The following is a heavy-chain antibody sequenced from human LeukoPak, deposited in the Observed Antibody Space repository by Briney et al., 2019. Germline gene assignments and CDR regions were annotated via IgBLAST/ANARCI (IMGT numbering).Heavy chain of an antibody. CDR1: GFNFTGYW. J-gene: IGHJ4*02. CDR3: VREGLECSGSSCQRAAFDY. D-gene: IGHD2-2*01. CDR2: INGDGSST. Sequence: GGSLRLSCAASGFNFTGYWMHWVRQVPGKGLVWVARINGDGSSTRHADSMKGRFTISRDIAKNTLYLQMNSLRDDDTAVYYCVREGLECSGSSCQRAAFDYWGQGTLVTVSS. V-gene: IGHV3-74*01.